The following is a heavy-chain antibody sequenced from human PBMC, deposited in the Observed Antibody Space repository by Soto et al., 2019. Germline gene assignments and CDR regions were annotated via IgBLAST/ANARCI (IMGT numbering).Heavy chain of an antibody. D-gene: IGHD6-13*01. J-gene: IGHJ4*02. Sequence: EVKLWESGGGLVLPGGSLRLSCEASGFTFSNFGMSWVRQAPGKGLEWVSGLTGNGATTYYADSVKGRFTISRDNSKNTLSLQMNSLRVDDTAVYYCARGGQYQQPYQFDFWGQGTLVTVSS. CDR1: GFTFSNFG. CDR3: ARGGQYQQPYQFDF. CDR2: LTGNGATT. V-gene: IGHV3-23*01.